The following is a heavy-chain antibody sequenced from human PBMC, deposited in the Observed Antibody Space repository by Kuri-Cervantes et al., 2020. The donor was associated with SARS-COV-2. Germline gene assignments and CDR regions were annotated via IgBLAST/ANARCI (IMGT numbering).Heavy chain of an antibody. Sequence: ESLKISCAVSGYSISSGYYWGWIRQPPGKGLEWIGSIYHSGSTYYNPSLKSRVTMSVDTSKNQFALKLSSVTAADTAVYYCARGGGNFLTSDWYFDLRGRGTLVTVSS. CDR3: ARGGGNFLTSDWYFDL. CDR1: GYSISSGYY. CDR2: IYHSGST. V-gene: IGHV4-38-2*01. J-gene: IGHJ2*01. D-gene: IGHD4-23*01.